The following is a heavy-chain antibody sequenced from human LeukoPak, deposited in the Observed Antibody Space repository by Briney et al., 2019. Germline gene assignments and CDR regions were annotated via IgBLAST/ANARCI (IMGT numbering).Heavy chain of an antibody. D-gene: IGHD5-18*01. J-gene: IGHJ4*02. Sequence: PSETLSLTCTVSGGSISSDYWSWIQQPAGKGLEWIGHIYNSGSTNYNPSLKSRVTMSVDTSKNQFSLKLSSVTAADTAMYYCAREGYSYGYRYFFDFWGQGTLVTVSS. CDR1: GGSISSDY. CDR2: IYNSGST. V-gene: IGHV4-4*07. CDR3: AREGYSYGYRYFFDF.